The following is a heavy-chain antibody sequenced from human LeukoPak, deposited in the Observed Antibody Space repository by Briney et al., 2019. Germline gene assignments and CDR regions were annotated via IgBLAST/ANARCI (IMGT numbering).Heavy chain of an antibody. J-gene: IGHJ4*02. CDR3: AILGRLRYFDWLLDY. Sequence: ASVKVSCKASGYTFTSYGINWVRQAPGQGLEWMGWISAYNGNTNYAQKLQGRVTMTTYTSTSPAYMELRSLRSDDTAVYYCAILGRLRYFDWLLDYWGQGTLVTVSS. CDR1: GYTFTSYG. D-gene: IGHD3-9*01. CDR2: ISAYNGNT. V-gene: IGHV1-18*01.